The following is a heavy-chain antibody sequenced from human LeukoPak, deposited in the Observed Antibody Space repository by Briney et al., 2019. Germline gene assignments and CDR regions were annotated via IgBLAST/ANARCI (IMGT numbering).Heavy chain of an antibody. CDR2: IWYGGSDA. Sequence: QPGGSLRLSCAASGFAFSTYGLHWVRQAPGKGLEWVAVIWYGGSDAYYADSVKGRFTVSRDNSKNTVYLQLNSLRAEDTAVYYCAKDGGGYWSNVFCSGSWFASWGQGTLVTVSS. CDR3: AKDGGGYWSNVFCSGSWFAS. V-gene: IGHV3-33*06. CDR1: GFAFSTYG. J-gene: IGHJ5*01. D-gene: IGHD2-2*03.